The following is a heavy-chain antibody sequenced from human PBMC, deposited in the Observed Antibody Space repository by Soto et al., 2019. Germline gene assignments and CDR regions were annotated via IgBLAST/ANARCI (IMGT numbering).Heavy chain of an antibody. D-gene: IGHD1-1*01. J-gene: IGHJ5*01. CDR1: GFTFSRCG. Sequence: QVQLEESGGGVVQPGRSQMLSCAASGFTFSRCGMHWVRQAPGKGLEWVAVIFYDGSRKEYADSLKGRFAISRDNSKNTLYLQMNSLSADDTAVYYCVREESDNDGNWFDSWGQGTLVTVSS. CDR3: VREESDNDGNWFDS. CDR2: IFYDGSRK. V-gene: IGHV3-33*01.